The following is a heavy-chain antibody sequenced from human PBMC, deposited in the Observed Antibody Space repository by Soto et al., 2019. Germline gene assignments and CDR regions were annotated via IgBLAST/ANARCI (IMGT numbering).Heavy chain of an antibody. CDR1: GGSISSSTYY. J-gene: IGHJ4*02. Sequence: SETLSLTCTVSGGSISSSTYYWGWMRQPPGKGLEWIASFFIGGNTYYNPSLKSRVTISVDTSKNQFSLKLSSVTAAGTAVYYFAREGYYYDSNGYXSWGQGTLVTVSS. CDR2: FFIGGNT. V-gene: IGHV4-39*07. CDR3: AREGYYYDSNGYXS. D-gene: IGHD3-22*01.